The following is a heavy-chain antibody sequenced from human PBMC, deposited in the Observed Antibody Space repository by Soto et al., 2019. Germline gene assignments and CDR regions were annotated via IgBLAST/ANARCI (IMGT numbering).Heavy chain of an antibody. CDR2: IYSGGST. CDR1: GFTVSSNY. CDR3: ARGALRYFDWYFDY. J-gene: IGHJ4*02. D-gene: IGHD3-9*01. Sequence: EVQLVESGGGLVQPGGSLRLSCAASGFTVSSNYMSWVRQAPGKGLEWVSVIYSGGSTYYADSVKGRFTISRDHSKNTLYLQMNSLRAEDTAVYYCARGALRYFDWYFDYWGQGTLVTVSS. V-gene: IGHV3-66*01.